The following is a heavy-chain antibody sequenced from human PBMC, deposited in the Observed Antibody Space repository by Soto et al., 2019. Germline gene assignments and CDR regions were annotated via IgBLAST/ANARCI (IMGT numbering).Heavy chain of an antibody. CDR3: ARDLRCSSTSCPNWYFDL. J-gene: IGHJ2*01. D-gene: IGHD2-2*01. CDR1: GGTFSSYT. Sequence: QVQLVQSGAEVKKPGSSVKVSCKASGGTFSSYTISWVRQAPGQGLEWMGRIIPILGIANYAQKFQGRVTITADKSTSTAYMELSSLRSEDTAMYYCARDLRCSSTSCPNWYFDLWGRGTLVTVSS. V-gene: IGHV1-69*08. CDR2: IIPILGIA.